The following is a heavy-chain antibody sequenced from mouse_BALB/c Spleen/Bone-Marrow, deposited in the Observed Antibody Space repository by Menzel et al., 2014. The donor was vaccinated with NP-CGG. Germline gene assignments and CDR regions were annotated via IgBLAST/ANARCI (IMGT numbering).Heavy chain of an antibody. CDR1: GFTFSDYY. J-gene: IGHJ3*01. CDR3: ARHDGYRTWFAY. Sequence: EVKLMGSGGGLVQPGGSLKLSCATSGFTFSDYYMYWVRQTPGKRLEWVAYISNGGGSTYYPDTVKGRFTISRDNAKNTLYLQMSRLKSEDTAMYYCARHDGYRTWFAYWGQGTLVTVSA. V-gene: IGHV5-12*02. CDR2: ISNGGGST. D-gene: IGHD2-3*01.